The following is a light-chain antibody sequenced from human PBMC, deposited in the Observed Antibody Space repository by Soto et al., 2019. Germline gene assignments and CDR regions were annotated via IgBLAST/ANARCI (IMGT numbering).Light chain of an antibody. Sequence: EILVTQSPVTLSVSPGEGATLSCRASQSVSYNVAWYQQRPGQAPRLLIYRASTRAPGIPARLSGTGSGTEFTLTIARLQSEDVAIYYCQQYNNWPPWTFGPGTKVEIK. J-gene: IGKJ1*01. CDR1: QSVSYN. CDR2: RAS. V-gene: IGKV3-15*01. CDR3: QQYNNWPPWT.